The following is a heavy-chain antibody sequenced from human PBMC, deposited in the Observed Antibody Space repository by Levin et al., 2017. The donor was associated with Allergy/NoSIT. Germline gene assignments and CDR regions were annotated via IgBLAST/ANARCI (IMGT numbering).Heavy chain of an antibody. Sequence: GGSLRLSCAASGFTVSSNYMSWVRQAPGKGLEWVSVIYSGGSTYYADSVKGRFNISRDISKNTLYLQMNSLRAEDTAVYYCAREGGRADYGDYSRYWGQGSLVTVSS. CDR1: GFTVSSNY. CDR2: IYSGGST. D-gene: IGHD4-17*01. CDR3: AREGGRADYGDYSRY. J-gene: IGHJ4*02. V-gene: IGHV3-66*01.